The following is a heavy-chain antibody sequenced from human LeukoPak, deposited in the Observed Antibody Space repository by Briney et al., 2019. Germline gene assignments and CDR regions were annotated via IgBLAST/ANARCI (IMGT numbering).Heavy chain of an antibody. Sequence: GASVKVSCKASGYNFRNYGIGWVRQAPRQGLEWMGWITAGNGNTNYAQKVQGRVTMTTDTSTSTAYMELRSLRSDDTAVYFCARDSARGYSYGYNAFDIWGQGTTVPVSS. CDR2: ITAGNGNT. D-gene: IGHD5-18*01. V-gene: IGHV1-18*01. CDR3: ARDSARGYSYGYNAFDI. CDR1: GYNFRNYG. J-gene: IGHJ3*02.